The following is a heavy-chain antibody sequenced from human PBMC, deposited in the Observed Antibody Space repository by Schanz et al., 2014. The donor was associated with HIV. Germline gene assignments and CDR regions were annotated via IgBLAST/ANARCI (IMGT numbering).Heavy chain of an antibody. Sequence: DAHLVESGGGLVQPGRSLRLSCKASGFTFDDCAMHWVRQVPERGLEWVSGISWSGRNRGYADSVRGRFTISRDNAKNSLYLEMNNLRTGDTALYYCVKGYFYGSDSDFDHWGQGVMVIVSS. CDR3: VKGYFYGSDSDFDH. CDR1: GFTFDDCA. J-gene: IGHJ5*02. V-gene: IGHV3-9*01. D-gene: IGHD3-22*01. CDR2: ISWSGRNR.